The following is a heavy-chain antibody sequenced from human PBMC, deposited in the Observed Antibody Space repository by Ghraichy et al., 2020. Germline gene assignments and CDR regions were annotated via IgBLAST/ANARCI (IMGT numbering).Heavy chain of an antibody. V-gene: IGHV1-8*01. D-gene: IGHD3-22*01. Sequence: ASVKVSCKASGYTFTSYDINWVRQATGQGLEWMGWMNPNSGNTGYAQKFQGRVTMTRNTPISTAYMELSSLRSEDTAVYYCARAGYYDSSGYSLNAFDIWGQGTMVTVSS. CDR2: MNPNSGNT. CDR3: ARAGYYDSSGYSLNAFDI. J-gene: IGHJ3*02. CDR1: GYTFTSYD.